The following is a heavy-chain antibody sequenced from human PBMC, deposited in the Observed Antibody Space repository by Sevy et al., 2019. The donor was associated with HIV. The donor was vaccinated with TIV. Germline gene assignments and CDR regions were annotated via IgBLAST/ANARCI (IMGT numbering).Heavy chain of an antibody. D-gene: IGHD3-16*01. J-gene: IGHJ5*02. CDR3: ARGGETPSGFDP. V-gene: IGHV4-4*02. Sequence: KQSQTLSLTCTVSGGSIRSVNWWHWVRQPPGKGLEWIGEIYHSGSSNYNPSLKSRVTISVDNSKNQFSLKLSSVTAADTAVYYCARGGETPSGFDPWGQGTLVTVSS. CDR2: IYHSGSS. CDR1: GGSIRSVNW.